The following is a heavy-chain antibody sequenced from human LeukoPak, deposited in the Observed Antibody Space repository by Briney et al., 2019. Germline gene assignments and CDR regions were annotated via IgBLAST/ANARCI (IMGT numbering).Heavy chain of an antibody. CDR1: GFTFSSNY. CDR3: SRVARIPTVDY. D-gene: IGHD2-2*02. Sequence: GGSPRLSCAASGFTFSSNYMNWVRQAPGKGLEWVSVIYGGGNIYYADSVKGRFTISRDNSKNTLYLQMNSLRAEDTAVYYCSRVARIPTVDYWGQGTLVTVSS. CDR2: IYGGGNI. J-gene: IGHJ4*02. V-gene: IGHV3-53*01.